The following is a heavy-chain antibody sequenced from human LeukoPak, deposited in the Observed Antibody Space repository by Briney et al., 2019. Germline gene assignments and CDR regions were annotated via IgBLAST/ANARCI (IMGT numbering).Heavy chain of an antibody. CDR3: TRGCTSCYVRLDY. Sequence: QPGRSLRLSCTASGFTFGDYAMSWVRQAPGKGLEWVGFIRSKAYGGTTEYAASVKGRFTISRDDSKSIAYLQMNSPKTEDTAVYYCTRGCTSCYVRLDYWGQGTLVTVSS. CDR2: IRSKAYGGTT. J-gene: IGHJ4*02. V-gene: IGHV3-49*04. D-gene: IGHD2-2*01. CDR1: GFTFGDYA.